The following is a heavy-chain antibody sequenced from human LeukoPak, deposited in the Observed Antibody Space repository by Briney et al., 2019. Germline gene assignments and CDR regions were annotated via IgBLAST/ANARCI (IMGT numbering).Heavy chain of an antibody. Sequence: GGSLRLSCAASGFTFSSYGMHWVRQAPGKGLEWVAFIRYDGSNKYYADSVKGRFTISRDNSKNTLYLQMNSLRAGDTAVYYCAKDWNYYDSSGYAYYYYMDVWGKGTTVTISS. V-gene: IGHV3-30*02. CDR2: IRYDGSNK. CDR1: GFTFSSYG. J-gene: IGHJ6*03. CDR3: AKDWNYYDSSGYAYYYYMDV. D-gene: IGHD3-22*01.